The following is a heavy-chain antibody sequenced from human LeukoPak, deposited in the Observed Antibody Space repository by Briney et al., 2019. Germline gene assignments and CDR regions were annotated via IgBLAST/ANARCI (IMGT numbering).Heavy chain of an antibody. CDR3: AREDPQTKVPEGLDV. Sequence: SETLSLTCTVSGGSISTYYWSWIRQSPGKGLEWIGYIYFSGATNYNPSLKSQVTISVDTSKNQFSLKLSSVTAADTAVYYCAREDPQTKVPEGLDVWGQGTTVTVSS. CDR1: GGSISTYY. CDR2: IYFSGAT. D-gene: IGHD4/OR15-4a*01. J-gene: IGHJ6*02. V-gene: IGHV4-59*01.